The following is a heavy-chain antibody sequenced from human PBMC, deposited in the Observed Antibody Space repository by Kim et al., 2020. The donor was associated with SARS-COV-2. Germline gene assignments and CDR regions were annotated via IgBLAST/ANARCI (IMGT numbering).Heavy chain of an antibody. D-gene: IGHD3-3*01. CDR1: GYSFTNYW. CDR2: IYAGDSDT. Sequence: GESLKISCKGSGYSFTNYWIGWVRQMPGKGLEWMGVIYAGDSDTRYSPSFQGHVTISADKSSSTAYLQWRRLQASDSAIYYCARLCGGGVGRAKDNYYHGRDVWGQGTAVSVAS. J-gene: IGHJ6*02. CDR3: ARLCGGGVGRAKDNYYHGRDV. V-gene: IGHV5-51*01.